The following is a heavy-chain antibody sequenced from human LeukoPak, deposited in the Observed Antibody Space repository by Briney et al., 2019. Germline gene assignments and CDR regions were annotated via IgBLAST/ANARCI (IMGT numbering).Heavy chain of an antibody. CDR2: IYYSGST. CDR1: GGSISSYY. V-gene: IGHV4-59*01. CDR3: ARGPKRGPS. J-gene: IGHJ5*02. D-gene: IGHD1-26*01. Sequence: PSETLSLTCTVSGGSISSYYWSWIRQPPGKVLEWIGYIYYSGSTNYNPSLKSRVTISVDTSKNHFSLKLSSVTAPATAVYYCARGPKRGPSWGQGTLDTVSS.